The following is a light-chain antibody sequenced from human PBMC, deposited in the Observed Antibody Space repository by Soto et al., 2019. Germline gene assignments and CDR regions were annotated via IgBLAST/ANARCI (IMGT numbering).Light chain of an antibody. CDR3: QHYNGFPYT. J-gene: IGKJ2*01. Sequence: DIQMTQSPSTLSASVGDRVTITCRASQSIRSWLAWYQQKPGKAPKVLIYKASTLESGVPSRFSGSGSGTEFTLSISSLQPDDFATYYCQHYNGFPYTFGQGTKLEIK. CDR1: QSIRSW. V-gene: IGKV1-5*03. CDR2: KAS.